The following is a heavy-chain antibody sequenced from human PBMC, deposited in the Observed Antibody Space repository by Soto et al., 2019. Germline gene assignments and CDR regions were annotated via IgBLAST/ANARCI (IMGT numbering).Heavy chain of an antibody. Sequence: QVQLVESGGGVVQPGRSLRLYCAASGFTFSSYAMHWVRQAPGKGLEWVAVISYDGSNKYYADSVKGRFTISRDNSKNTLYLQMNSLRAEDTAVYYCARSATLVGATTYWGQGTLVTVSS. D-gene: IGHD1-26*01. V-gene: IGHV3-30-3*01. CDR2: ISYDGSNK. CDR1: GFTFSSYA. CDR3: ARSATLVGATTY. J-gene: IGHJ4*02.